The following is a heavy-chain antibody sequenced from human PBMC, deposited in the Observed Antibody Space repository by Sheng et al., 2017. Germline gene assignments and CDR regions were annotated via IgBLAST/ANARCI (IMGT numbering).Heavy chain of an antibody. D-gene: IGHD2-2*01. Sequence: QVQLVQSGAEVKKPGSSVKVSCKASGGTFSNNAISWVRQAPGQGLEWMGGIIPLLNMTDDAQKFKGRVTITADKSTGTAYMELSSLRSEDTAVYYCARIKGYCSSATCTDAFDLWGQGTKVTVSS. CDR1: GGTFSNNA. CDR2: IIPLLNMT. CDR3: ARIKGYCSSATCTDAFDL. V-gene: IGHV1-69*04. J-gene: IGHJ3*01.